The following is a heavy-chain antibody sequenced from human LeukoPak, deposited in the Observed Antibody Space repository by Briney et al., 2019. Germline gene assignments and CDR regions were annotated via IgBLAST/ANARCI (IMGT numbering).Heavy chain of an antibody. J-gene: IGHJ4*02. V-gene: IGHV3-23*01. CDR2: ISGSVGST. D-gene: IGHD5-12*01. CDR1: GFIFSSYA. Sequence: GGSLRLSCAASGFIFSSYAMSWVRQAPGKGLEWVSRISGSVGSTYYADSVKGRFTISRDNSENTLYLQMNSLRAEDTAVYYCAKDRVYGGYEPYYFDYWGQGTLVTVSS. CDR3: AKDRVYGGYEPYYFDY.